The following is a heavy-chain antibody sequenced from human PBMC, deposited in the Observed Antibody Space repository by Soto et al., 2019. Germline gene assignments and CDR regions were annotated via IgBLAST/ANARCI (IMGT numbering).Heavy chain of an antibody. CDR2: IRSKAYGGTT. V-gene: IGHV3-49*03. J-gene: IGHJ5*02. CDR1: GFTFGDYA. CDR3: TSGSRRYCSGSSRPKWCFNWFDP. D-gene: IGHD2-15*01. Sequence: GVSLRLSCTASGFTFGDYAMSWFRQAPGKGLEWVGFIRSKAYGGTTEYAASVKGRFTISRDDSKSIAYLQMNSLKTEDTAVYYCTSGSRRYCSGSSRPKWCFNWFDPWGQGTLVTVSS.